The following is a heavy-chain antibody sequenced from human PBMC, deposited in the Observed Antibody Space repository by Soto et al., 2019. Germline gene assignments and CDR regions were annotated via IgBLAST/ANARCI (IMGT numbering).Heavy chain of an antibody. Sequence: EVQLVESGGDLVQPGGSLRLSCAASGFPFSGYWMGWVRQAPGKGLEWVATIMKDGGVKKYVDSVKGRFTISRDNVKNSVFLQMNSVRAEDTAVYYGARDREYYKADYWGQGTLVTVSS. CDR2: IMKDGGVK. J-gene: IGHJ4*01. CDR3: ARDREYYKADY. V-gene: IGHV3-7*01. CDR1: GFPFSGYW. D-gene: IGHD2-8*01.